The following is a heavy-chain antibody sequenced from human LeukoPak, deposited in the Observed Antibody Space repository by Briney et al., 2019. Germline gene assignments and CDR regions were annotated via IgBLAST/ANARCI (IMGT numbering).Heavy chain of an antibody. V-gene: IGHV1-69*13. J-gene: IGHJ4*02. Sequence: GASVKVSCKASGGTFSSYAISWVRQAPGQGLEWMGGIIPIFGTANYAQKFQGRVTITADESTSTAYMELSSLRSEDTAVYYCAREGIATYYDILADPYYFDYWGQGTLVTVSS. CDR2: IIPIFGTA. CDR1: GGTFSSYA. D-gene: IGHD3-9*01. CDR3: AREGIATYYDILADPYYFDY.